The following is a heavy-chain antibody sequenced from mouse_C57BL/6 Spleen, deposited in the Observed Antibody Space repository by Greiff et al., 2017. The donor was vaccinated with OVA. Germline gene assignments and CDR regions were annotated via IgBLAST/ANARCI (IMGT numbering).Heavy chain of an antibody. CDR3: ALSFYYDYDGPAWFAY. D-gene: IGHD2-4*01. J-gene: IGHJ3*01. CDR2: IDPEDGET. CDR1: GFNIKDYY. Sequence: EVKLVESGAELVKPGASVKLSCTASGFNIKDYYMHWVKQRTEQGLEWIGRIDPEDGETKYAPKFQGKATITADTSSNTAYLQLSSLTSEDTAVYYGALSFYYDYDGPAWFAYWGQGTLVTVSA. V-gene: IGHV14-2*01.